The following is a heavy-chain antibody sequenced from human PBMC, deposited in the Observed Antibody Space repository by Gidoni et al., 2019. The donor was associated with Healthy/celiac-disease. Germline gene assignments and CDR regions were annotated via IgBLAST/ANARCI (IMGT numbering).Heavy chain of an antibody. CDR1: GGTLSSYS. J-gene: IGHJ5*02. CDR3: ARARGQGVIWFDP. CDR2: IIPIFGTA. D-gene: IGHD2-21*01. V-gene: IGHV1-69*06. Sequence: QVQLVQSGAAVKKSGSSVKVSCKASGGTLSSYSISWVRQAPGQGLEWMGGIIPIFGTANYAQKFQGRVTITADKSTSTAYMELSSLRSEDTAVYYCARARGQGVIWFDPWGQGTLVTVSS.